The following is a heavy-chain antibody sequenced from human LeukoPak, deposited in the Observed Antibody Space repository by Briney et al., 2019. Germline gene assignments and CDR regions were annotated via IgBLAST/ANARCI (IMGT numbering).Heavy chain of an antibody. Sequence: GGSLRLSCAASGFTFSSYAMHWVRQAPGKGLEWVAVISYDGSKTYYADSVKGRFTISRDNSKNTLYLQMNSLRAEDTTVYYCAKGLRSYYFYYGMDVWGQGTTVTVSS. CDR3: AKGLRSYYFYYGMDV. J-gene: IGHJ6*02. V-gene: IGHV3-30*04. CDR2: ISYDGSKT. CDR1: GFTFSSYA. D-gene: IGHD5-12*01.